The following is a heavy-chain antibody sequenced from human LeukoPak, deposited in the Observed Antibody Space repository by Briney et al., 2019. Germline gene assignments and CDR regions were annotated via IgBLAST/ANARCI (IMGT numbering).Heavy chain of an antibody. J-gene: IGHJ4*02. CDR3: ARDYWSYSASWLDF. V-gene: IGHV3-21*01. CDR1: GFTFSSYS. Sequence: PGGSLRLSCAASGFTFSSYSMNWVRQAPGKGLEWVSSISSSSSYIYYADSVKGRFTISRDNANNSLYLQMNSLTAEDTAVYYCARDYWSYSASWLDFWGQGTLVTVSS. CDR2: ISSSSSYI. D-gene: IGHD6-13*01.